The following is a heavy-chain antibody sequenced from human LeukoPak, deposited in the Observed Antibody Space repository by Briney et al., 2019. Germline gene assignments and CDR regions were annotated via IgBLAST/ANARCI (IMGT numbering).Heavy chain of an antibody. J-gene: IGHJ4*02. Sequence: GGSLRLSCAASASGFTFSYYGMHWVRQAPGKGLEWVAFIRYDGSTKYYADSVKGRFTISRDNSKNTLYQQMNSLRAEDTAVYYCAKEIRSGYSYDYWGQGTLVTVSS. CDR1: GFTFSYYG. D-gene: IGHD5-24*01. V-gene: IGHV3-30*02. CDR2: IRYDGSTK. CDR3: AKEIRSGYSYDY.